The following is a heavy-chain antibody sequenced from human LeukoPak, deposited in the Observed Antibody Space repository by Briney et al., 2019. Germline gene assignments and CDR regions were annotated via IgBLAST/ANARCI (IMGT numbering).Heavy chain of an antibody. CDR2: ISYDGRNE. D-gene: IGHD6-6*01. CDR3: AKDQKSKSSSSNYYYYYMDV. CDR1: GFTFSNYA. Sequence: GGSLGLSCAASGFTFSNYAMHWVRQAPGKGLDWVAVISYDGRNEYYADSVKGRFTISRDNSNNTLYLQMNSLRVEDTAVYYCAKDQKSKSSSSNYYYYYMDVWGKGTTVTVSS. J-gene: IGHJ6*03. V-gene: IGHV3-30*18.